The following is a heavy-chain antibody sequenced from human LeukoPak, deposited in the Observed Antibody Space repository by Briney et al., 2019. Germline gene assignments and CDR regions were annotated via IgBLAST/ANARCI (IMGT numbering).Heavy chain of an antibody. V-gene: IGHV3-11*04. Sequence: GGSLRLSCAASGFTLRDYYMIWIRQAPGKGLEWISYISTTGDTIYYADSVKGRFTISRDNAKNSLYLQMNSLRAEDTAVYYCARDVLRFLEWLPLDYWGQGTLVTVSS. CDR1: GFTLRDYY. D-gene: IGHD3-3*01. CDR2: ISTTGDTI. CDR3: ARDVLRFLEWLPLDY. J-gene: IGHJ4*02.